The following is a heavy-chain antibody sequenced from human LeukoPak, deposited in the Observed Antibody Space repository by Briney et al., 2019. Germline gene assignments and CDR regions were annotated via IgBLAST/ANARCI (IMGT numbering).Heavy chain of an antibody. J-gene: IGHJ5*02. CDR3: ARGKNYGDYEGNWFDP. V-gene: IGHV3-30*01. Sequence: SLKGRLTISRDSSKNTVYLQVYSLRAEDTAVYYCARGKNYGDYEGNWFDPWGQGTLVTVSS. D-gene: IGHD4-17*01.